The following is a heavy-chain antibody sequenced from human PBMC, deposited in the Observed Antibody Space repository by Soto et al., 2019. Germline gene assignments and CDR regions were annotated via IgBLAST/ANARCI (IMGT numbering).Heavy chain of an antibody. Sequence: GGSLRLSCAASGFTFSSYSMNWVRQAPGKGLEWVSSISSSSSYIYYADSVKGRFTISRDNAKNSLYLQMNSLRAEDTAVYYCARDLNGQLVRGPYFDYWGQGTLVTVSS. J-gene: IGHJ4*02. CDR2: ISSSSSYI. D-gene: IGHD6-6*01. CDR1: GFTFSSYS. V-gene: IGHV3-21*01. CDR3: ARDLNGQLVRGPYFDY.